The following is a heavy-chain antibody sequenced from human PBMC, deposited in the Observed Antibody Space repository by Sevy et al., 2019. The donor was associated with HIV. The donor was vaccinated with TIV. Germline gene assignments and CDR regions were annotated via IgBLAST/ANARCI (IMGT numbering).Heavy chain of an antibody. J-gene: IGHJ6*02. V-gene: IGHV3-43*01. CDR3: ARFYCGATNCNPHYYYGLDV. CDR1: GFTLYKSA. CDR2: ISRDGDSI. Sequence: GGSLRLSCAASGFTLYKSAMHWVRQVPGKALEWVSLISRDGDSIYYADSLKGRFTISVYKSKNSLYLQMNNLTIEDTALDYCARFYCGATNCNPHYYYGLDVWGQGTTVTVSS. D-gene: IGHD2-21*01.